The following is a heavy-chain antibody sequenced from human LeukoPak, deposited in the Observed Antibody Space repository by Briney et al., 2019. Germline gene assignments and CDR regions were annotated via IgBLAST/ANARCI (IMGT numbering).Heavy chain of an antibody. Sequence: PSETLSLTCAVYGGSFSGYYWSWIRQPPGKGLEWIGEINHSGSTNYNPSLKSRVTISVDTSKNQFSLKLSSVTAADTAVYYCARFPLRYCSGGSCYSPYYYYGMDVWGQGTTVTVSS. CDR3: ARFPLRYCSGGSCYSPYYYYGMDV. J-gene: IGHJ6*02. D-gene: IGHD2-15*01. CDR1: GGSFSGYY. V-gene: IGHV4-34*01. CDR2: INHSGST.